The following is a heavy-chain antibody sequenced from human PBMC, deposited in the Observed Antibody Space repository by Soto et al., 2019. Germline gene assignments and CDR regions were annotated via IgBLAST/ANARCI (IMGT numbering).Heavy chain of an antibody. V-gene: IGHV4-61*01. D-gene: IGHD5-18*01. CDR3: ARDIRGYSRAFDY. CDR1: GDSVSSRSYY. CDR2: IDYSGNT. J-gene: IGHJ4*02. Sequence: LSLTCTVSGDSVSSRSYYWTWVRQPPGKGLEWIGYIDYSGNTNYDPSLQSRVTMSLDTSKNQFSLKLTSVTAADTAFYYCARDIRGYSRAFDYWGQGIMVTVSS.